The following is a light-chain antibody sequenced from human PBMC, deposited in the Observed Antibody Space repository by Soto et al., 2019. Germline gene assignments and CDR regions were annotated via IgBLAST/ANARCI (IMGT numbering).Light chain of an antibody. J-gene: IGKJ2*01. V-gene: IGKV1-5*01. Sequence: DIQLTQSPSTLSAYVGDRVNMTCRASQSISDWLAWYQQKPGKAPELLISDASTLATGVPSRFSGSGSGTEFTLTISSLPTDDSATYFCQEYKTYAFGPGTKVDI. CDR2: DAS. CDR3: QEYKTYA. CDR1: QSISDW.